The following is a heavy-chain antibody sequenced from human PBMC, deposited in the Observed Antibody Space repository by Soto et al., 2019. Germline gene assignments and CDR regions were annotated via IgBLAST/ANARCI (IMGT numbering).Heavy chain of an antibody. CDR2: ISSSSSYI. J-gene: IGHJ3*02. Sequence: GGSLRLSCAASGFTFSSYSMNWVRQAPGKGLEWVSSISSSSSYIYYADSVKGRFTISRDNAKNSLYLQMNSLRAEDTAVYYCASYLRFGGLRAFDIWGQGTMVTVSS. D-gene: IGHD3-10*01. CDR3: ASYLRFGGLRAFDI. CDR1: GFTFSSYS. V-gene: IGHV3-21*01.